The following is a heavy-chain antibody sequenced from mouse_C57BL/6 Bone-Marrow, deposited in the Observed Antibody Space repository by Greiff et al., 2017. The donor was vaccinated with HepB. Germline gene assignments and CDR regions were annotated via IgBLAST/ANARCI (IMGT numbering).Heavy chain of an antibody. J-gene: IGHJ2*01. Sequence: QVQLQQSGAELVRPGTSVKMSCKASGYTFTNYWIGWAKQRPGHGLEWIGDIYPGGGYTNYNEKFKGKATLTADKSSSTAYMQFSSLTSEDSAIYYWARSSGSSPHYFDYWGQGTTLTVSS. V-gene: IGHV1-63*01. CDR1: GYTFTNYW. D-gene: IGHD1-1*01. CDR2: IYPGGGYT. CDR3: ARSSGSSPHYFDY.